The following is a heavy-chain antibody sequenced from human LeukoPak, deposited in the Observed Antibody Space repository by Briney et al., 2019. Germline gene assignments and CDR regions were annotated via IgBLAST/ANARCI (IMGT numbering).Heavy chain of an antibody. Sequence: GGSLRLSCAASGFTFSSYGMHWVRQAPGKGLEWVSYISSSGSTIYYADSVKGRFTISRDNAKNSLYLQMNSLRAEDTAVYYCAKPLPLGGSWYWDAFDIWGQGTMVTVSS. CDR1: GFTFSSYG. D-gene: IGHD6-13*01. CDR2: ISSSGSTI. J-gene: IGHJ3*02. CDR3: AKPLPLGGSWYWDAFDI. V-gene: IGHV3-48*04.